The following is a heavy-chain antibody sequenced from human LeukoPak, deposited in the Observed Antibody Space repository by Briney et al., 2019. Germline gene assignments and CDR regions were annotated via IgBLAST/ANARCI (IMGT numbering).Heavy chain of an antibody. V-gene: IGHV4-34*01. CDR1: GVSFSGYY. CDR3: ASISRRYSYGAYYFDY. D-gene: IGHD5-18*01. J-gene: IGHJ4*02. CDR2: INHSGST. Sequence: SETLSLTCAVYGVSFSGYYWSWIRQPPGKGLEWIGEINHSGSTNYNPSLKRRVTISVDTSKKQFSRKLSSVTAADTAVYYCASISRRYSYGAYYFDYWGQGTLVTVSS.